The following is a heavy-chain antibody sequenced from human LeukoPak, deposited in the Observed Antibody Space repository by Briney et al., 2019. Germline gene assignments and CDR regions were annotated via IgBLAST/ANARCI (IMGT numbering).Heavy chain of an antibody. V-gene: IGHV3-64*02. J-gene: IGHJ4*02. CDR2: ISTNGGTT. D-gene: IGHD2-15*01. CDR3: ARGGTSAAKDY. Sequence: GGSLRLSCATSGFTFSNYAMHWVRQAPGQGLEYVSAISTNGGTTYYADSVKGRFTISRDNSKNTLYLQMSSLTTEYMAVYYCARGGTSAAKDYCGQGTLASVPS. CDR1: GFTFSNYA.